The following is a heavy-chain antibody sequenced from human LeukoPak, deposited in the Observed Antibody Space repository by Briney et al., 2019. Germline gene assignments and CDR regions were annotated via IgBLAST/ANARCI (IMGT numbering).Heavy chain of an antibody. Sequence: GGSLRLSCAASGFTFSTYRMAWVRQAPGKGLEWVANIKEDGNTKHYVDSVEGRFTISRDNAKNSVYLQMNSLRVEDTAVYYCARDATGSLDYWGQGTLLTVSS. CDR2: IKEDGNTK. V-gene: IGHV3-7*01. CDR1: GFTFSTYR. CDR3: ARDATGSLDY. D-gene: IGHD1-26*01. J-gene: IGHJ4*02.